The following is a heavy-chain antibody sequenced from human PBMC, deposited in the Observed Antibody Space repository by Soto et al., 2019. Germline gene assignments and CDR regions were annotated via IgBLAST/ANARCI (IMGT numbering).Heavy chain of an antibody. CDR1: GFTFSSYA. Sequence: PGGSLSLSCAASGFTFSSYAMHWVRQPQGKGLEWVAVISYDGSNKYYADSVKGRFTISRDNSKNTLYLQMNSLRAEDTAVYYCAREDSIIIPAVSDFWGQGTLVTVSS. J-gene: IGHJ4*02. V-gene: IGHV3-30-3*01. D-gene: IGHD2-2*01. CDR3: AREDSIIIPAVSDF. CDR2: ISYDGSNK.